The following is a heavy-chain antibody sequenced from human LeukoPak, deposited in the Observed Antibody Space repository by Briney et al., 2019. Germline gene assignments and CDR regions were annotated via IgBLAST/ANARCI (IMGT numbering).Heavy chain of an antibody. J-gene: IGHJ4*02. Sequence: GGSLRLSCAASGFTFSTYWMHWVRQVPGKGQVWVSRINSDGSTTTYADSVKGRFTISRDNAKNTLYLQMNSLRAEDTALYYCARVGGPGWYGYWGQGTLVTVSS. D-gene: IGHD6-19*01. CDR3: ARVGGPGWYGY. CDR2: INSDGSTT. V-gene: IGHV3-74*03. CDR1: GFTFSTYW.